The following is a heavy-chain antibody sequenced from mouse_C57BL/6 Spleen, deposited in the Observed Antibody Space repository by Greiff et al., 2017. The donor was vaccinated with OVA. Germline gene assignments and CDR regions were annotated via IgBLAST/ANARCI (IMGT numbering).Heavy chain of an antibody. CDR1: GYTFTSYW. Sequence: VQLQQPGAELVMPGASVKLSCKASGYTFTSYWMHWVKQRPGQGLEWIGEIDPSDSYTNYNQKFKGKSTLTVDKSSSTAYMQLSSLTSEDSAVYYCARGDSRFAYWGQGTLVTVSA. CDR3: ARGDSRFAY. J-gene: IGHJ3*01. V-gene: IGHV1-69*01. D-gene: IGHD6-1*01. CDR2: IDPSDSYT.